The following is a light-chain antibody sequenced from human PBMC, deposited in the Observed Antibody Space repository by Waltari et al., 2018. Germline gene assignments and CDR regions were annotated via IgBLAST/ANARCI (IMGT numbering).Light chain of an antibody. V-gene: IGKV3-20*01. CDR1: HSVSRT. J-gene: IGKJ1*01. CDR2: GAS. Sequence: EIVLTKSPGILSLSPGERATLSCRASHSVSRTLAWYQQKPGQSPKLRIYGASIRATGIPDRFTGSGSGTDFGLTISSLEPEDFAIYFCQHYVRLPATFGQGTKVEIK. CDR3: QHYVRLPAT.